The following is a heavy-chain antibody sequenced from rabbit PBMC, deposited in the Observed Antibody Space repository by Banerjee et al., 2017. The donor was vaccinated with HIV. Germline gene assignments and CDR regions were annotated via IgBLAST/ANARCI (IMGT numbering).Heavy chain of an antibody. D-gene: IGHD1-1*01. Sequence: QSLEESGGGLVQPEGSLTLTCTSSGFDFSDYYYMCWVRQAPGKGLEWIACIYAGSTGSTYYASWAKGRFTISKTSSITVTLQMASLTAADTATYFCARTSSGYSYFNLWGPGTLVTVS. V-gene: IGHV1S40*01. CDR3: ARTSSGYSYFNL. CDR1: GFDFSDYYY. CDR2: IYAGSTGST. J-gene: IGHJ4*01.